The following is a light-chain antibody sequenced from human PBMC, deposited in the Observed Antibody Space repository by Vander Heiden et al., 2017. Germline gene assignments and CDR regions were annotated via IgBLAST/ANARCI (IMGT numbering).Light chain of an antibody. CDR2: GST. CDR3: QSFDRSLSGWV. V-gene: IGLV1-40*01. Sequence: QSVLTQPPSVSGAPGQKVTISCTGSSFNIGAGYDVHWYRQVQGTAPKLLICGSTERPSGVPDRFSTSQSGTSDSLAITGLQPEDEASYYCQSFDRSLSGWVFGGGTKLTVL. J-gene: IGLJ3*02. CDR1: SFNIGAGYD.